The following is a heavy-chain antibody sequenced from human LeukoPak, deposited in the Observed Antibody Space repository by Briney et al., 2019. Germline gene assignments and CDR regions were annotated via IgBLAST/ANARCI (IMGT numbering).Heavy chain of an antibody. J-gene: IGHJ6*03. CDR2: ASGSGSNT. CDR3: AKDYYASGNFYYYMDV. V-gene: IGHV3-23*01. Sequence: GGSLRLSCAAPGFTFSSYAMGWVRQAPGKGLEWVSVASGSGSNTYYADSVKGRFTISRDNSKNTLYLQMNSLRAEDTAIYYCAKDYYASGNFYYYMDVWGKGTTVTVSS. CDR1: GFTFSSYA. D-gene: IGHD3-10*01.